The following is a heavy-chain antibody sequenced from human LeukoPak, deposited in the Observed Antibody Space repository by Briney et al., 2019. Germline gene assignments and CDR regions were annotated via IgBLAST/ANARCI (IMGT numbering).Heavy chain of an antibody. D-gene: IGHD3-3*01. V-gene: IGHV1-2*02. CDR2: INPSSGGT. Sequence: ASVTVSFKSSGYTFTGYYMHWVRQAPGQGLAGMGWINPSSGGTNYARKFQGRVAMTRDTSISTAYMELSRLRSDDTAVDYCARVQYYDFWSGYLDDYWGQGTLVTGSS. CDR3: ARVQYYDFWSGYLDDY. CDR1: GYTFTGYY. J-gene: IGHJ4*02.